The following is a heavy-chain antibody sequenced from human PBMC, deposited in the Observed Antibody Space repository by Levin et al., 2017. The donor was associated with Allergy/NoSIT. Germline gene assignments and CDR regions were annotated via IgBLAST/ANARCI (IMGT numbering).Heavy chain of an antibody. CDR1: GFTFSSYS. CDR2: ISSSSSYI. Sequence: GGSLRLSCAASGFTFSSYSMNWVRQAPGKGLEWVSSISSSSSYIYYADSVKGRFTISRDNAKNSLYLQMNSLRAEDTAVYYCARAEHYSSGWYFGAFDSWGQGTMVTVSS. CDR3: ARAEHYSSGWYFGAFDS. J-gene: IGHJ3*02. V-gene: IGHV3-21*01. D-gene: IGHD6-19*01.